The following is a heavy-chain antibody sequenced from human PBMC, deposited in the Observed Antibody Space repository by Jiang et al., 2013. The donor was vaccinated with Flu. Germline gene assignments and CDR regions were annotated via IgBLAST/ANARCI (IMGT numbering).Heavy chain of an antibody. CDR1: GYTFTNHW. V-gene: IGHV5-51*01. D-gene: IGHD6-19*01. J-gene: IGHJ5*02. Sequence: GAEVKKPGESLKISCKASGYTFTNHWIVWVRQTPGKGLEWIGAFYPADSDNRYSPAFQGRVTISADKSITTAYLQWSSLKASDTGIYYCARRHYSGWYMIDPWGQGTLVTGLL. CDR2: FYPADSDN. CDR3: ARRHYSGWYMIDP.